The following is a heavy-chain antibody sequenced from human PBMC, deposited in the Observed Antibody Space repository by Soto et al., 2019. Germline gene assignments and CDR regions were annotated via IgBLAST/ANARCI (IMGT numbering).Heavy chain of an antibody. V-gene: IGHV1-2*02. CDR3: ARDTRGTRSFDEMDT. D-gene: IGHD2-2*01. Sequence: XSVKVSCKASVYRFSCHFIPWMRQTPGQGLEWMGCINPKNGDTHYAQRFQGRVTMTRDTSLNLVHMDLSGLRSDDAAVYYCARDTRGTRSFDEMDTWRRGTSCTVSS. CDR2: INPKNGDT. CDR1: VYRFSCHF. J-gene: IGHJ6*01.